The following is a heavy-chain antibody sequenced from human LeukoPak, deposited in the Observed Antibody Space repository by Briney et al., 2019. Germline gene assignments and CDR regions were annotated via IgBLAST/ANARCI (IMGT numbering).Heavy chain of an antibody. CDR2: IYYSGST. CDR3: ARVPRMLVVVTHDDGPLGAFDI. J-gene: IGHJ3*02. Sequence: SETLSLTCTVSGGSISSSSYYWGWIRQPPGKGLEWIGSIYYSGSTYYNPSLKSRVTISVDTSKNQFSLKLSSVTAADTAVYYCARVPRMLVVVTHDDGPLGAFDIWGQGTMVTVSS. D-gene: IGHD3-22*01. V-gene: IGHV4-39*07. CDR1: GGSISSSSYY.